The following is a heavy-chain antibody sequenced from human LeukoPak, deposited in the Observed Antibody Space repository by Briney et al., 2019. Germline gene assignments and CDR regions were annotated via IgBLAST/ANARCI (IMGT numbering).Heavy chain of an antibody. J-gene: IGHJ4*02. Sequence: PGRSLRLSCAASGITFSGYGMHWIRQAPGKGLEWVAFISYDGVNKFYADPVKGRFTISSDSSKNILFLQMNILRADDTAVYYCARGNYNNGWYYFDYWGQGTLVTVSS. CDR3: ARGNYNNGWYYFDY. CDR2: ISYDGVNK. D-gene: IGHD6-19*01. V-gene: IGHV3-33*01. CDR1: GITFSGYG.